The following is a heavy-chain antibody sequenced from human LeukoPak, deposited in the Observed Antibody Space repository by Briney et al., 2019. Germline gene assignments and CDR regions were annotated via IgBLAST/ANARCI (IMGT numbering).Heavy chain of an antibody. CDR1: GGSFSGYY. J-gene: IGHJ4*02. Sequence: SETLSLTCAVYGGSFSGYYRSWIRQPPGKGLEWIGEINHSGSTNYNPSLKSRVTISVDTSKNQFSLKLSSVTAADTAVYYCARGDTAMDYWGQGTLVTVSS. D-gene: IGHD5-18*01. CDR3: ARGDTAMDY. CDR2: INHSGST. V-gene: IGHV4-34*01.